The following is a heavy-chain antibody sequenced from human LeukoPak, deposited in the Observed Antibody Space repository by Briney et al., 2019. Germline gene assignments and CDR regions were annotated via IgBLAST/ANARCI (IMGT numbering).Heavy chain of an antibody. V-gene: IGHV3-30*03. D-gene: IGHD3-3*01. J-gene: IGHJ4*02. CDR3: ARDRAWNYFDY. Sequence: GGSLRLSCAPSGFTFSRHGMHWVRQAPGKGLERVAIISNDGSRKYYAHSVEGRFTISRDNSKNTLYLQMDSLSAEDTAVYYCARDRAWNYFDYWGQGTLVTVSS. CDR1: GFTFSRHG. CDR2: ISNDGSRK.